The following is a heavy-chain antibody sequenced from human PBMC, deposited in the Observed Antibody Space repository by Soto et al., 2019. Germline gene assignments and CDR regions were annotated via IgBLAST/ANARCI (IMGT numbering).Heavy chain of an antibody. J-gene: IGHJ4*02. Sequence: EVQLVESGGGLVQPGGSLRLSCAASGFTFSSYWMHWVRQAPGKGLVWVSRLNHDASTTSYADSVKGRFTISRDNTKNTLYLQMNSLTAEDAAVYYCAGAGQVGANVNRFAYWGQGTLVTLSS. V-gene: IGHV3-74*01. D-gene: IGHD1-26*01. CDR3: AGAGQVGANVNRFAY. CDR1: GFTFSSYW. CDR2: LNHDASTT.